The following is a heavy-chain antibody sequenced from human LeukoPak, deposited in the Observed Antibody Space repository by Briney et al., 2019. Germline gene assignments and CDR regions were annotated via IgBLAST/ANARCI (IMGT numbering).Heavy chain of an antibody. V-gene: IGHV4-34*01. CDR3: ARGRGASGYYDSSGRSFDY. CDR2: INHSGST. Sequence: SETPSLTCAVYGGSFSGYYWSWIRQPPGKGLEWIGEINHSGSTNYNPSLKSRVTISVDTSKNQFSLKLSSVTAADTAVYYCARGRGASGYYDSSGRSFDYWGQGTLVTVSS. CDR1: GGSFSGYY. J-gene: IGHJ4*02. D-gene: IGHD3-22*01.